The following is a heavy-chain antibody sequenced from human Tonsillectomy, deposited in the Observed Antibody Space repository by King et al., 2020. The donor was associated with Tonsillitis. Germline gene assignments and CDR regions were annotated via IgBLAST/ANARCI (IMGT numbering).Heavy chain of an antibody. V-gene: IGHV4-31*03. Sequence: VQLQESGPGLVKPSPTLSLTCTVSGGSISSPGYYWSWIRQHPTKGLEWIGYISYSGNTFYNPSLKSRLTISVDTSKNQFSLKVNSVNAADTAVYYCASTTPPYYYYYMDVWGKGTTVTVSS. CDR1: GGSISSPGYY. D-gene: IGHD1-1*01. CDR3: ASTTPPYYYYYMDV. CDR2: ISYSGNT. J-gene: IGHJ6*03.